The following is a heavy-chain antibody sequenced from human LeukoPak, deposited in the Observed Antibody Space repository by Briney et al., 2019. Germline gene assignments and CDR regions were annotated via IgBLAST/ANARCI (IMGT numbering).Heavy chain of an antibody. CDR2: VTGDSGTI. D-gene: IGHD3-3*01. CDR1: GFTFSSYW. J-gene: IGHJ3*01. Sequence: GGSLRLSCAASGFTFSSYWMNWVRQVPGKGLEWVSVVTGDSGTIHYSDSVKGRFTISRGNSKNTLYLQMNNLRAEDTAVYYCAKGWSGYFRSPFDLWGQGTMVTVSS. V-gene: IGHV3-23*01. CDR3: AKGWSGYFRSPFDL.